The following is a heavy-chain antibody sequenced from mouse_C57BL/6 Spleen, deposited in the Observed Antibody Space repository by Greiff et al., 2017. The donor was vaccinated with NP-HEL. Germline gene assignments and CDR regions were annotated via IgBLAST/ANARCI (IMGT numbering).Heavy chain of an antibody. CDR3: ASRSLVYYDAMDY. V-gene: IGHV1-19*01. CDR2: INPYNGGT. CDR1: GYTFTDYY. D-gene: IGHD6-2*01. J-gene: IGHJ4*01. Sequence: VQLQQSGPVLVKPGASVKMSCKASGYTFTDYYMNWVKQSHGKSLEWIGVINPYNGGTSYNQKFKGKATLTVDKSSSTAYMELNRLTSEDSAVYYCASRSLVYYDAMDYWVKEPQSPSPQ.